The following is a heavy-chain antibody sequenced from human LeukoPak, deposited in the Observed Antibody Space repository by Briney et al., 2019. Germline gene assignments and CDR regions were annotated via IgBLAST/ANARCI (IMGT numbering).Heavy chain of an antibody. D-gene: IGHD3-22*01. CDR2: INWNGGST. CDR1: GFTFDDYG. V-gene: IGHV3-20*04. Sequence: PGGSLRLSCAASGFTFDDYGMSWVRHAPGKGLEWVSGINWNGGSTGYADSVKGRFTISRDNAKNSLYLQMNSLRAEDTALYYCARDLGSYYDSSGYFHDAFDIWGQGTMVTVSS. CDR3: ARDLGSYYDSSGYFHDAFDI. J-gene: IGHJ3*02.